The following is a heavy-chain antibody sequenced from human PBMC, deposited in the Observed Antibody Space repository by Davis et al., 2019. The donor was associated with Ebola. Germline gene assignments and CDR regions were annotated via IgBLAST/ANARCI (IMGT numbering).Heavy chain of an antibody. CDR1: GFTFSSYS. D-gene: IGHD1-26*01. J-gene: IGHJ6*02. Sequence: GESLKISCAASGFTFSSYSMNWVRQAPGKGLEWVSSISSSSSYIYYADSVKGRFTISRDNAKNSLYLQMNSLRAEDTAVYYCARAIVGASYYYYGMDVWGQGTTVTVSS. CDR2: ISSSSSYI. CDR3: ARAIVGASYYYYGMDV. V-gene: IGHV3-21*01.